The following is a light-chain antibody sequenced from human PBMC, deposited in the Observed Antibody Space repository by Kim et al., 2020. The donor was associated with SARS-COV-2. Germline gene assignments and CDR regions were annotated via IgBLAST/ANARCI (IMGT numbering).Light chain of an antibody. V-gene: IGKV1-5*03. J-gene: IGKJ2*01. CDR2: QAS. CDR1: QNIGFF. Sequence: IQMTQSPSTLAASVGDSVTISCRASQNIGFFLAWYQHKPGKAPTLLLYQASSLEIGVPSRFSGSGSETEFILTINSLQPDDFATYDCQHYNSYPYTFGQGTKLEI. CDR3: QHYNSYPYT.